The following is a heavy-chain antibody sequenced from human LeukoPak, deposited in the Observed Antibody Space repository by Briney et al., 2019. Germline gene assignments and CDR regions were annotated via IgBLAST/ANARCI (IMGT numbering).Heavy chain of an antibody. J-gene: IGHJ3*02. CDR3: ARDLNRAFDI. CDR1: GFTFSSYS. V-gene: IGHV3-21*01. CDR2: ISSSSSYI. Sequence: GGSLRLSCAASGFTFSSYSMSWVRQAPGKGLEWVSSISSSSSYIYYADSVKGRFTISRDNAKNSLYLQMNSLRAEDTAVYYCARDLNRAFDIWGQGTMVTVSS.